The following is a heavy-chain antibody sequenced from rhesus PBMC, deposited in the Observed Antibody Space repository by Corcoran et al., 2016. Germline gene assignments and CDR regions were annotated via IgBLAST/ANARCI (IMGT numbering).Heavy chain of an antibody. V-gene: IGHV4-80*01. Sequence: QVQLQESGPGLVKPSETLSLTCTVSGASISSYWWSWIRQPPGQGLEWIGEINGNSGSTNYNPSLKSRVTISKDASKNQFSLKLSSVTAADTAVYYCARDGIRFDYWGQGVLVTVSS. D-gene: IGHD1-44*01. CDR3: ARDGIRFDY. CDR1: GASISSYW. J-gene: IGHJ4*01. CDR2: INGNSGST.